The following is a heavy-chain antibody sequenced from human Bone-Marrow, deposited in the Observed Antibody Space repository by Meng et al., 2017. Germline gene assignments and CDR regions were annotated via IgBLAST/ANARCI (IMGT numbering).Heavy chain of an antibody. CDR3: ARDRPYDIVGATMYIGY. CDR2: IIPIFGTA. Sequence: SVKVSCKASGGTFSSYAISWVRQAPGQGLEWMGGIIPIFGTANYAQKFQGRVTITTDESTSTAYMELRSLRSDDTAVYYCARDRPYDIVGATMYIGYWGQGTLVTVSS. D-gene: IGHD1-26*01. V-gene: IGHV1-69*05. J-gene: IGHJ4*02. CDR1: GGTFSSYA.